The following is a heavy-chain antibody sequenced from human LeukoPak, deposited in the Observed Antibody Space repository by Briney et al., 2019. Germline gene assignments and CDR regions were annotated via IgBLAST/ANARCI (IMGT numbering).Heavy chain of an antibody. CDR1: GFTFSGFW. CDR3: ARDKDDFWSGYSRGAIDI. J-gene: IGHJ3*02. V-gene: IGHV3-48*01. Sequence: GGSLRLSCAASGFTFSGFWMSWVRQAPGKGLEWVSNISSSSSTIAYADSMKGRFTISRDNAKNSLYLQMNSLRAEDTAVYYCARDKDDFWSGYSRGAIDIWGQGTMVTVSS. D-gene: IGHD3-3*01. CDR2: ISSSSSTI.